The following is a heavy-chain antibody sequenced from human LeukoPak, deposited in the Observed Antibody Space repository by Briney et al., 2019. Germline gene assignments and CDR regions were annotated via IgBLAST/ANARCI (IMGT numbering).Heavy chain of an antibody. CDR3: ARDPYYDILTGMNWFDP. CDR2: ISAYNGNT. Sequence: RASVKVSCKASGYSFTSHYMHWVRQAPGQGLEWMGWISAYNGNTNYAQKLQGRVTMTTDTSTSTAYMELRSLRSDGTAVYYCARDPYYDILTGMNWFDPWGQGTLVTVSS. CDR1: GYSFTSHY. V-gene: IGHV1-18*04. J-gene: IGHJ5*02. D-gene: IGHD3-9*01.